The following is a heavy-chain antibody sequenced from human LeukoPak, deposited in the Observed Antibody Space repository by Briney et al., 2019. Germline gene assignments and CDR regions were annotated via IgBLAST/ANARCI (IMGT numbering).Heavy chain of an antibody. J-gene: IGHJ4*02. V-gene: IGHV3-7*01. CDR1: GFTFSGFW. CDR3: ARAGSFWHYVY. Sequence: GGSLRLSCAASGFTFSGFWMSWVRRTPGKGLEWVANIKRDGSEKYYVDSVKGRFTISRDNAKNSLSLQMNSLRVEDTAVYYCARAGSFWHYVYWGQGTLVTVSS. CDR2: IKRDGSEK. D-gene: IGHD1-7*01.